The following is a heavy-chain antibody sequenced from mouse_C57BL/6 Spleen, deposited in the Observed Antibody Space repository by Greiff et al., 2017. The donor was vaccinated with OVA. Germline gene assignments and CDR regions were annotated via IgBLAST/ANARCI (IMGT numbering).Heavy chain of an antibody. CDR3: TRRNDGY. D-gene: IGHD2-3*01. CDR1: GYTFTDYE. CDR2: IDPETGGT. V-gene: IGHV1-15*01. Sequence: VQGVESGAELVRPGASVTLSCKASGYTFTDYEMHWVKQTPVHGLEWIGAIDPETGGTAYNQKFKGKAILTADKSSSTAYMELRSLTSEDSAVYYCTRRNDGYWGQGTTLTVSS. J-gene: IGHJ2*01.